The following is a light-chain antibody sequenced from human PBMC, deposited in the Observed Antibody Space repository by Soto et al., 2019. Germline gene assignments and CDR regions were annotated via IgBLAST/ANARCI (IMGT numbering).Light chain of an antibody. V-gene: IGLV2-14*01. CDR2: EVS. Sequence: QSALTQPASVSGSPGQSITISCTGTSSDVGGYNYVSWYQQHPGKAPKLMIYEVSNRPSGVSNRFSGSKSGNTASLTISGLQAEDEADHYCRSYTKSSSRHLHFGNGTKVTL. CDR3: RSYTKSSSRHLH. CDR1: SSDVGGYNY. J-gene: IGLJ1*01.